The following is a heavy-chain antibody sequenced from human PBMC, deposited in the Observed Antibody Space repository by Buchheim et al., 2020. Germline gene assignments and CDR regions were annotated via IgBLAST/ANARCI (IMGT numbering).Heavy chain of an antibody. J-gene: IGHJ4*02. CDR1: GFSFSDYW. CDR3: AAIPLDYFQIDY. D-gene: IGHD2/OR15-2a*01. V-gene: IGHV3-7*03. Sequence: EVQLVEFGGGLVQPGGSLRLSCAASGFSFSDYWMSWVRRAPGKGLEWVANINQDGSEKHFVDSVKGRFTISRDNAMNSLYLQMSSLRAEDTAVYYCAAIPLDYFQIDYWGQGIL. CDR2: INQDGSEK.